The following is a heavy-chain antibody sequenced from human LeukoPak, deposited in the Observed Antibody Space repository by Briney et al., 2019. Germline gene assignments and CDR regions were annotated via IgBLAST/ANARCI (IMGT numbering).Heavy chain of an antibody. D-gene: IGHD2-21*02. J-gene: IGHJ5*02. CDR1: GGSISNYY. CDR2: ISTSGST. V-gene: IGHV4-4*07. CDR3: ATVTDPRYNYFDP. Sequence: PSETLSLTCTVSGGSISNYYWSWIRQPAGKGLEWLGRISTSGSTNYNPSLRSRVTMSVDTSKNQFSLRLTSLTAADTAVYYCATVTDPRYNYFDPWGQGTLVTVSS.